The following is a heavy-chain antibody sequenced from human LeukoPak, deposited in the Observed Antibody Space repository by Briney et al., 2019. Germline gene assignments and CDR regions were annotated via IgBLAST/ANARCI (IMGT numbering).Heavy chain of an antibody. Sequence: GGSLRLSCAASGFTFSSYAMTWVRQAPGKGLEWVSGISGSGGRTDYADSVKGRFTMSRDDSKKTLYLQMNSLRAEDTAVYYCARVYSSDQVGLYYFDYWGQGTLVTVSS. CDR1: GFTFSSYA. V-gene: IGHV3-23*01. CDR3: ARVYSSDQVGLYYFDY. J-gene: IGHJ4*02. D-gene: IGHD6-19*01. CDR2: ISGSGGRT.